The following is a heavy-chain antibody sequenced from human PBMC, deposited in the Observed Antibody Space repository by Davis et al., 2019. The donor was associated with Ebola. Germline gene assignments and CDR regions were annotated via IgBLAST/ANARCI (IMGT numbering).Heavy chain of an antibody. J-gene: IGHJ3*02. CDR2: ISSGSSFI. Sequence: GGSLRLSCAASGFTFSSYNMNWVRQAPGKGLEWVSSISSGSSFIHYADSVEGRFTISRDNAKNSLFLHMDSLRAEDTAVYYCARSTYYYDSSGYFGAFDIWGQGTMVTVSS. CDR3: ARSTYYYDSSGYFGAFDI. V-gene: IGHV3-21*01. D-gene: IGHD3-22*01. CDR1: GFTFSSYN.